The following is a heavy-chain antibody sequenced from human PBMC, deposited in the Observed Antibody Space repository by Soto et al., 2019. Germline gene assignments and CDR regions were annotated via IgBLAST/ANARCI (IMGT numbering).Heavy chain of an antibody. CDR3: ARSLSVAASSGFDF. V-gene: IGHV2-70*13. Sequence: SGPTLVNPTETLTLTCTFSGFSLNTGGICVSWIRQPPGKALEWLGLIDWADDKDYRTSLKTRLTISKDSSKNQVVLTMTNMDPVDTATYYCARSLSVAASSGFDFWGQGILVTVSS. CDR2: IDWADDK. CDR1: GFSLNTGGIC. D-gene: IGHD2-15*01. J-gene: IGHJ4*02.